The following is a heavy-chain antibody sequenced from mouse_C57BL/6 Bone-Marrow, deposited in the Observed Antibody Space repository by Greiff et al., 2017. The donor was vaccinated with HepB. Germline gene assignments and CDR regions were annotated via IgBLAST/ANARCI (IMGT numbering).Heavy chain of an antibody. CDR2: ISDGGSYT. J-gene: IGHJ4*01. D-gene: IGHD2-4*01. CDR3: ARVGYDYDVGAMDY. CDR1: GFTFSSYA. V-gene: IGHV5-4*01. Sequence: DVQLVESGGGLVKPGGSLKLSCAASGFTFSSYAMSWVRQTPEKRLEWVATISDGGSYTYYPDNVKGRFTISRDNAKNNLYLQMSHLKSEDTAMYYCARVGYDYDVGAMDYWGQGTSVTVSS.